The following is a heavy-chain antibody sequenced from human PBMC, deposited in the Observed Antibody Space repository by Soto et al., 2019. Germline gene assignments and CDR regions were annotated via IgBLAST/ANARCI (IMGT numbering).Heavy chain of an antibody. D-gene: IGHD1-1*01. Sequence: EVQLVESGGGLVKPGGSLRLSCAASGFTFSSYSMNWVRQAPGKGLEWVSSISSRSSYIYYADSVKGRFTISRDNAKNSLYLQMNSLRAEDTAVYYCARVTRYPNEFDYWGQGTLVTVSS. CDR3: ARVTRYPNEFDY. CDR2: ISSRSSYI. J-gene: IGHJ4*02. V-gene: IGHV3-21*01. CDR1: GFTFSSYS.